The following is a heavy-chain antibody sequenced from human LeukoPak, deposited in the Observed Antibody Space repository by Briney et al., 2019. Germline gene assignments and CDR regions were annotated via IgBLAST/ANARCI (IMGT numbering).Heavy chain of an antibody. J-gene: IGHJ4*02. Sequence: ASVKVSCKASGYTFTGYYMHWVRQAPGQGLEWMGWINPNSGGTNYAQKFQGRVTMTRNTSISTAYMELSSLRSEDTAVYYCATEGDTRDFDYWGQGTLVTVSS. V-gene: IGHV1-2*02. CDR3: ATEGDTRDFDY. D-gene: IGHD5-18*01. CDR1: GYTFTGYY. CDR2: INPNSGGT.